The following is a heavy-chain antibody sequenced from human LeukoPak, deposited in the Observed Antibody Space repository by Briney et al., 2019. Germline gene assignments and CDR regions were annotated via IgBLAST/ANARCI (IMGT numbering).Heavy chain of an antibody. V-gene: IGHV1-46*01. Sequence: ASVKVSCKASGYTFTNNYLHWVRQAPGQGLEWMGMIYPRDGSTSYAQNFQGRVTVTRDTSTTTVHMELRGLRSEDTAVYYCARDQEGFDYWGRGTVVTVSS. CDR1: GYTFTNNY. J-gene: IGHJ4*02. CDR3: ARDQEGFDY. CDR2: IYPRDGST.